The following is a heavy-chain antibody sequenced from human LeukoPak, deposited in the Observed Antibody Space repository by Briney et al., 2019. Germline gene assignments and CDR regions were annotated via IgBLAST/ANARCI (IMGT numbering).Heavy chain of an antibody. CDR2: INPNSGGT. J-gene: IGHJ4*02. Sequence: GASVKVSCKASGYTFTGYYMHWVRQAPGQGLEWMGWINPNSGGTNYAQKFQGRVTMTRDTSISTAYMELSRLRSDDTAVYYCARDPPGKYYDSSGYRGPIDYWGQGTLVTVSS. D-gene: IGHD3-22*01. V-gene: IGHV1-2*02. CDR1: GYTFTGYY. CDR3: ARDPPGKYYDSSGYRGPIDY.